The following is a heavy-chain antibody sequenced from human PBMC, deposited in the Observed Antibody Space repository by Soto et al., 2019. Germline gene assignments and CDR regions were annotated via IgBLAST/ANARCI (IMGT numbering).Heavy chain of an antibody. CDR1: GGSFSGYY. Sequence: SETLSLTCAVYGGSFSGYYWSWIRQPPGKGLEWIGEINHSGSTNYNPSLKSRVTISVDTSKNQFSLKLSSVTAADTAVYYCARTYYDFWSGYYTVFDYWGQGTLVTVS. J-gene: IGHJ4*02. CDR3: ARTYYDFWSGYYTVFDY. D-gene: IGHD3-3*01. CDR2: INHSGST. V-gene: IGHV4-34*01.